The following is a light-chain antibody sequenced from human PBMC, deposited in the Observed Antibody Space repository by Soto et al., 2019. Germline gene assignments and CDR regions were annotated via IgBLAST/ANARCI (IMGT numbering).Light chain of an antibody. CDR3: AAWVASLNGFYV. CDR1: RSNIGSNT. J-gene: IGLJ1*01. Sequence: QSVLTQPPSASGTPGQRVTISCSGSRSNIGSNTVNWYQQLPGSAPKLLIYSNNQRPSGVPDRFSGSKSGTSASLAISGLKSEEQAESYCAAWVASLNGFYVSGTG. CDR2: SNN. V-gene: IGLV1-44*01.